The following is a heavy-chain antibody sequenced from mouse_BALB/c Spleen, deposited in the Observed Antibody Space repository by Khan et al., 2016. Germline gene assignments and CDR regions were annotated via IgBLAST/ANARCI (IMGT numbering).Heavy chain of an antibody. J-gene: IGHJ4*01. CDR3: ARDYYGSSSFYYAMDY. Sequence: QVQLKQSGAELMKPGASVKISCKATGYTFSSYWIEWVKQRPGHGLEWIGEILPGSGSTNYNEKFKGKATFTADTSSNTAYMQLSSLTSEDSAVYYCARDYYGSSSFYYAMDYWGQGTSVTVSS. CDR2: ILPGSGST. V-gene: IGHV1-9*01. CDR1: GYTFSSYW. D-gene: IGHD1-1*01.